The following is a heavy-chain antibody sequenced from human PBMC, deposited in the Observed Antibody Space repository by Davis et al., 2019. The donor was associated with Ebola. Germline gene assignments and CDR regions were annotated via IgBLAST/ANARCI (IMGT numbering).Heavy chain of an antibody. V-gene: IGHV4-61*01. Sequence: PSETLSLTCTVSGGSVSSSSYYWTWIRQPPGKGLEWIGYVYYNGNTNSNSSLKSRVTISVDTSKNQFSLKLSSVTAADTAVYYCARHYHDSNNLPPGGYWGQGTLVTVSS. J-gene: IGHJ4*02. CDR2: VYYNGNT. CDR1: GGSVSSSSYY. CDR3: ARHYHDSNNLPPGGY. D-gene: IGHD3-22*01.